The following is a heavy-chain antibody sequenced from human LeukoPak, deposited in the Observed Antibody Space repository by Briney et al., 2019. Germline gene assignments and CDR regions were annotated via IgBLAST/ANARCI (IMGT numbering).Heavy chain of an antibody. CDR1: GFTFSSYE. Sequence: CAXSGFTFSSYEMNWVRQAPGKGLEWVSYISSSGSTIYYADSVKGRFTISRDNAKNSLYMQMNSLRAEDTAVYYCXXXXYXXXXLDYWGXGXLVTVSS. CDR3: XXXXYXXXXLDY. V-gene: IGHV3-48*03. CDR2: ISSSGSTI. J-gene: IGHJ4*02.